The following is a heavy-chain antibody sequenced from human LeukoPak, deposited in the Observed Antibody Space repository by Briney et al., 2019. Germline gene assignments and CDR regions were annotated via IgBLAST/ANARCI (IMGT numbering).Heavy chain of an antibody. V-gene: IGHV3-30*02. CDR1: GFIFSEHV. CDR2: IQSNGNEK. J-gene: IGHJ4*02. Sequence: GESLTLSCEVSGFIFSEHVMNWVRQSPGKGLEWVASIQSNGNEKYSSESLKGRFTISRDNSENTLYLQMNTVRHEDTAIFYCARGVTSWPQGTYHFDYWGQGILVTVSS. CDR3: ARGVTSWPQGTYHFDY. D-gene: IGHD1-1*01.